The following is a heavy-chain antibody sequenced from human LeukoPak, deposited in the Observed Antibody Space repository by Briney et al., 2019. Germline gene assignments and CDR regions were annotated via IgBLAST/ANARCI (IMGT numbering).Heavy chain of an antibody. J-gene: IGHJ4*02. CDR3: ARMYYYDNSFDY. V-gene: IGHV4-61*01. D-gene: IGHD3-22*01. Sequence: PSETLSLTCSVSGGSVSSVSHYWSWLRQPPGKGLEWIGYIYYSGSTNYNPFLKSRVTISVDTSKNQFSLKLSSVTAADTAVYYCARMYYYDNSFDYWGQGALVPVSS. CDR2: IYYSGST. CDR1: GGSVSSVSHY.